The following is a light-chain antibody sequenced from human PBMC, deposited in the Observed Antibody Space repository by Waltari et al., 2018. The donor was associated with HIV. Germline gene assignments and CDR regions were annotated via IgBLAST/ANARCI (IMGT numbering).Light chain of an antibody. J-gene: IGKJ2*01. CDR2: GAS. V-gene: IGKV3-20*01. CDR3: QQYGSSPYT. Sequence: EIVLTQSPGTLSLSPGERATLSCRASQSVSSSYLAWYQQKPGQAPRLLIHGASTRATGIPDRFSDSGSGTDFTLTISRLEPEDFAVYYCQQYGSSPYTFGQGTKLEIK. CDR1: QSVSSSY.